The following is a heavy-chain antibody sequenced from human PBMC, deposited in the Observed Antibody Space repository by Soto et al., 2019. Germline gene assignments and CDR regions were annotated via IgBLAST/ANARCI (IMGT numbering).Heavy chain of an antibody. CDR1: CGSISRYY. CDR3: ARDLWGYCGTDCYPLDV. J-gene: IGHJ6*02. V-gene: IGHV4-59*01. CDR2: MYNTGST. D-gene: IGHD2-21*02. Sequence: ETLSLTCTVSCGSISRYYWSWIRQPPGKGLEWIGYMYNTGSTVYNPSFKSRVTISVDTSKNQFSLKLNSVTAADTAVYYCARDLWGYCGTDCYPLDVWGQGTTVTVSS.